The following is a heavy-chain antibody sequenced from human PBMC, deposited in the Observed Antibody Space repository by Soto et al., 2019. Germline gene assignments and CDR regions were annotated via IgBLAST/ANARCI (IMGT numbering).Heavy chain of an antibody. CDR3: ARLGPYGSESYSFRYNWFDP. CDR2: IYSGGSS. V-gene: IGHV3-53*01. D-gene: IGHD3-10*01. CDR1: GFTVCSSH. J-gene: IGHJ5*02. Sequence: GWSLSISCTTSGFTVCSSHMTGVRQAPGKGLEWVSVIYSGGSSYYAVSVQGRFTISRDNSKNTVYLQMNSLRGEDTAMYYCARLGPYGSESYSFRYNWFDPWGQGTQVTVSS.